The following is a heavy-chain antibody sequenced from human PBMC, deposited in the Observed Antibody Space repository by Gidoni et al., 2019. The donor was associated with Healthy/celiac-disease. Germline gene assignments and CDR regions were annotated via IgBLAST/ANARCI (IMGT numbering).Heavy chain of an antibody. CDR3: ARDRAAAGTDY. Sequence: GGGVVQPGRSLRLYCAAAGFTFSSYAMHWARPAPVKGLEWVAVISYDGSNKYYADSVKGRFTISRDNSKNTLYLQMNSLRAEDTAVYYCARDRAAAGTDYWGPGTLVTGSS. V-gene: IGHV3-30-3*01. CDR2: ISYDGSNK. J-gene: IGHJ4*02. D-gene: IGHD6-13*01. CDR1: GFTFSSYA.